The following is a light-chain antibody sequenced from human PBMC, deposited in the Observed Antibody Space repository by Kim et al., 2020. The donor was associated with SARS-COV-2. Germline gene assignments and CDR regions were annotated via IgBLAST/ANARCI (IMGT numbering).Light chain of an antibody. Sequence: EIVLTQSPGTLSLSPGDRATLSCRASQSVTSSYLAWYQEKPGQAPRLLIYGASRRATGIPDRFSGSGSGTDFSLTITRLEPEDFSVYYCQQYGGSPITFGRGTRLEIK. V-gene: IGKV3-20*01. CDR3: QQYGGSPIT. CDR2: GAS. CDR1: QSVTSSY. J-gene: IGKJ5*01.